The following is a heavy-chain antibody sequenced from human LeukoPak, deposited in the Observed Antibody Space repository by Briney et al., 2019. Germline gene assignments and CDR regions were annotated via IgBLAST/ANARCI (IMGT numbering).Heavy chain of an antibody. V-gene: IGHV4-38-2*02. J-gene: IGHJ5*02. CDR2: VYHTGNT. CDR1: GYSIRSGYH. D-gene: IGHD2-2*01. CDR3: ARDPRWLTPDYTSPGCFVNWFDP. Sequence: SETLSLTCDVSGYSIRSGYHWGWIRQAPGKGLEWIGTVYHTGNTYYNPSLRRRVTISVDTSKNQFSLRLYSVTAADTAVYYCARDPRWLTPDYTSPGCFVNWFDPWGQGTLVTVSS.